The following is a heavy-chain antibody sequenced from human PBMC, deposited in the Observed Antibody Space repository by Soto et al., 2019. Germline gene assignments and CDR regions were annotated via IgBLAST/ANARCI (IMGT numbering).Heavy chain of an antibody. J-gene: IGHJ4*02. V-gene: IGHV1-69*13. CDR1: GGTFGSYA. CDR3: ASGDRYSGSYYWDFDY. D-gene: IGHD1-26*01. Sequence: GASVKVSCKACGGTFGSYASSWVRQAPGQGLEWMGGIIPIFGTANYAQKFQGRVTITADESTSTAYMELSSLRSEDTAVYYCASGDRYSGSYYWDFDYWGQGTLVTVSS. CDR2: IIPIFGTA.